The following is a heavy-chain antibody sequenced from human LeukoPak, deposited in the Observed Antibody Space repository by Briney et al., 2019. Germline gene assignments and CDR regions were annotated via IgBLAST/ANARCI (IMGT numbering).Heavy chain of an antibody. D-gene: IGHD3-9*01. V-gene: IGHV4-39*01. CDR1: GGSISSSTYY. CDR3: ARHLTGYYYNYYYYGMDV. J-gene: IGHJ6*02. Sequence: SETLSLTCTVSGGSISSSTYYWGWIRQPPGKGLEWIGSIYYSGNTYYDPSLKSRVTISVDTSEYLFSLKLSSVTAADTALYYCARHLTGYYYNYYYYGMDVWGQGTTVTVSS. CDR2: IYYSGNT.